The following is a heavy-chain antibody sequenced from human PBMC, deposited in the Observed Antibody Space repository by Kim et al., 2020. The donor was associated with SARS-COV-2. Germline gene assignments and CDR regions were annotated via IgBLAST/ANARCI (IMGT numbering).Heavy chain of an antibody. CDR3: ARDLGYSYGMDV. J-gene: IGHJ6*02. V-gene: IGHV3-13*01. Sequence: TYYPGSVKGRFTISRENAKNSLYLQMNSLRAGDTAVYYCARDLGYSYGMDVWGQGTTVTVSS. CDR2: T. D-gene: IGHD5-18*01.